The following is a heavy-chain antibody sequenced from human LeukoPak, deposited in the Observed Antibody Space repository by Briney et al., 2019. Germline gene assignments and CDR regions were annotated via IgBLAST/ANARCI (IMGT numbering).Heavy chain of an antibody. Sequence: ASVKVSCKASGYTFTSYGISWVRQAPGQGLEWMGWISAYNGNTNYAQKLQGRVTMTTDTSTSTAYMELRSLRSEDTAVYYCASSPNYDSSTASDYWGQGTLVTVSS. D-gene: IGHD3-22*01. CDR2: ISAYNGNT. J-gene: IGHJ4*02. CDR1: GYTFTSYG. V-gene: IGHV1-18*01. CDR3: ASSPNYDSSTASDY.